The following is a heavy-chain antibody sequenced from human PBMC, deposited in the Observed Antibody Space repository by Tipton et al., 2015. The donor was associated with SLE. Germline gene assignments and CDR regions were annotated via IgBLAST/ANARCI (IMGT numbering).Heavy chain of an antibody. Sequence: SLRLSCAASGFTFSSYSMNWVRQAPGKGLEWVSAIGTAGDPYYPGSVKGRFTISRENAKNSLYLQMNSLRAEDTAVYYCASLSRRVTIFGVAQVDPWGQGTLVTVSS. CDR3: ASLSRRVTIFGVAQVDP. J-gene: IGHJ5*02. CDR1: GFTFSSYS. CDR2: IGTAGDP. V-gene: IGHV3-13*05. D-gene: IGHD3-3*01.